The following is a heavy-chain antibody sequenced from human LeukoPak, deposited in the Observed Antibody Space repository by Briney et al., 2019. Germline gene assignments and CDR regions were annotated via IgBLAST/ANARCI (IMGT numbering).Heavy chain of an antibody. CDR1: GGSISSYY. CDR3: ASVITYYYGSGNDY. Sequence: PSETLSLTCTVSGGSISSYYWSWIRQPAGKGLEWIGYIYTSGSTNYNPSLKSRVTISVDTSKNQFSLKLSSVTAADTAVYYCASVITYYYGSGNDYWGQGTLVTVSS. V-gene: IGHV4-4*08. CDR2: IYTSGST. D-gene: IGHD3-10*01. J-gene: IGHJ4*02.